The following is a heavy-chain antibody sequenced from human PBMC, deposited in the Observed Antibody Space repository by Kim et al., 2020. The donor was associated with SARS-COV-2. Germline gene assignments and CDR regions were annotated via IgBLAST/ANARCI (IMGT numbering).Heavy chain of an antibody. J-gene: IGHJ4*02. CDR3: ARAACTNGVCSNDY. V-gene: IGHV4-59*01. Sequence: PSLKSRVTISVDTSKNQFSLKLSSVTAADTAVYYCARAACTNGVCSNDYWGQGTLVTVSS. D-gene: IGHD2-8*01.